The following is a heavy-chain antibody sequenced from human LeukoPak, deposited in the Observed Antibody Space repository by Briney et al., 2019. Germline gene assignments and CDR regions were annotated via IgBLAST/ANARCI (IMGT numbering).Heavy chain of an antibody. V-gene: IGHV3-30-3*01. CDR1: GFTFSSYA. J-gene: IGHJ4*02. D-gene: IGHD6-13*01. Sequence: PGGSLRLSCAASGFTFSSYAMHWVRQAPGKGLEWVAVISYDGSNKYYADSVKGRFTISRDNSKNTLYLQMNSLRAEDTAVYYCARSIAAAGTHFDYWGQGTLVTVSS. CDR2: ISYDGSNK. CDR3: ARSIAAAGTHFDY.